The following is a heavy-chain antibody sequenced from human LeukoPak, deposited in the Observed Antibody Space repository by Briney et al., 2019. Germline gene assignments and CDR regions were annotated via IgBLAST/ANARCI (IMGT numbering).Heavy chain of an antibody. CDR3: ARELIIAVAGKGFDY. CDR2: ISYDGSNK. V-gene: IGHV3-30-3*01. CDR1: GFTFSSYA. J-gene: IGHJ4*02. D-gene: IGHD6-19*01. Sequence: GGSLRLSCAASGFTFSSYAMHWVRQAPGKGLEWVAVISYDGSNKYYADSVKGRFTISRDNSKNTLYLQMNSLRAEDTAVYYCARELIIAVAGKGFDYWGQGTLVTVSS.